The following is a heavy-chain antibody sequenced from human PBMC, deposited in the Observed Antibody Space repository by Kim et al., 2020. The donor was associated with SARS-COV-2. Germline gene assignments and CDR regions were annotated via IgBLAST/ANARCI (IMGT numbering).Heavy chain of an antibody. J-gene: IGHJ6*02. V-gene: IGHV3-7*03. Sequence: GGSLRLSCAASGFTFSSYWMSWVRQAPGKGLEWVANIKQDGSEKYYVDSVKGRFTISRDNAKNSLYLQMNSLRAEDTAVYYCARGAPSSDIFGVYYYYGMDVWGQGTTVTVSS. D-gene: IGHD3-9*01. CDR1: GFTFSSYW. CDR2: IKQDGSEK. CDR3: ARGAPSSDIFGVYYYYGMDV.